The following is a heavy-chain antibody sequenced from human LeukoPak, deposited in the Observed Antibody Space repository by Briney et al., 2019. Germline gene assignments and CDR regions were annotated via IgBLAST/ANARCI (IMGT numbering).Heavy chain of an antibody. J-gene: IGHJ3*02. D-gene: IGHD2-15*01. CDR1: GYSISSGYY. CDR2: IYHSGST. V-gene: IGHV4-38-2*01. CDR3: VGIGAATDAFDI. Sequence: SETLSLTCAVSGYSISSGYYWGWIRQPPGKGLEWIGSIYHSGSTYYNPSLKSRVTISVDTSKNQFSLKLSSVTAADTAVYYCVGIGAATDAFDIWGQGTMVTVSS.